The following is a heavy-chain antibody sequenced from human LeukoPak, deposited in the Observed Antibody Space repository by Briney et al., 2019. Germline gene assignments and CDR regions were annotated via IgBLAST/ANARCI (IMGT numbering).Heavy chain of an antibody. CDR2: LSGSGGNT. V-gene: IGHV3-23*01. CDR1: GFTLSSYA. D-gene: IGHD3-16*01. J-gene: IGHJ4*02. CDR3: AKDSLPSYGGYFDY. Sequence: GGSLRLSCAASGFTLSSYAVSWVRQAPGKGLEWVSGLSGSGGNTYYAASVKGRFTISRDISKTTLHLQMNSLRAEDTALYYCAKDSLPSYGGYFDYWGQGTLVTVSS.